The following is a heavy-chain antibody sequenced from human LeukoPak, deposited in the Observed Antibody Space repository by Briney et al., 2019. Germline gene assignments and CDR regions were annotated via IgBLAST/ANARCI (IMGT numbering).Heavy chain of an antibody. CDR2: ISYDGSNK. Sequence: SGGSLRLSCAASGFTFSSYAMHWVRQAPGKGLEWVAVISYDGSNKYYADSVKGRFTISRDNSKNTLYLQMNSLRAEDTAVYYCARAIGKYYYYGMDVWGQGTTVTVSS. V-gene: IGHV3-30-3*01. D-gene: IGHD1-1*01. CDR1: GFTFSSYA. J-gene: IGHJ6*02. CDR3: ARAIGKYYYYGMDV.